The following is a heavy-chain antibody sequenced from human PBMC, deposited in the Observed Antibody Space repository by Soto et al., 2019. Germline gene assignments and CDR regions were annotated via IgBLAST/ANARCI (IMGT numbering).Heavy chain of an antibody. V-gene: IGHV3-23*01. CDR2: ITASGTST. Sequence: EVQLLESGGGLVQPGGSLRLSCAASGITFNNYALHWVHQAPGKGLEWVSGITASGTSTYHADSVKGRFTISRDNSKNPLSLQMNSLRADDTAVYYCAKEHVGGISTITRYFEYWGQGTMVTVSS. J-gene: IGHJ4*02. D-gene: IGHD5-12*01. CDR3: AKEHVGGISTITRYFEY. CDR1: GITFNNYA.